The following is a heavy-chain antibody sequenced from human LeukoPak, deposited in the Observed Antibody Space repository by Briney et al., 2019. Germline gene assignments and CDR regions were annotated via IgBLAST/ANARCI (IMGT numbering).Heavy chain of an antibody. V-gene: IGHV3-74*03. CDR1: GFTFSDYW. Sequence: PGGSLRLSCAASGFTFSDYWMHWVRQAPGKGLVWVSRINSAGSSTTYADSVRGRFTISRDTSRSTLYLQMNSLRAEDAAVYYCAKAPVTSCRGAFCYPFDYWGQGTLVTVSS. CDR2: INSAGSST. D-gene: IGHD2-15*01. CDR3: AKAPVTSCRGAFCYPFDY. J-gene: IGHJ4*02.